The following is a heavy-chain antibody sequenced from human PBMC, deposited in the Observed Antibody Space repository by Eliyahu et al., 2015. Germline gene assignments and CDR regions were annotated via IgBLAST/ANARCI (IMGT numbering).Heavy chain of an antibody. J-gene: IGHJ4*02. D-gene: IGHD2-2*01. Sequence: EEQLLESGGGLVQPGGSLRLXCEXXGFTFRXFAXSWVRQAPGKGLGWVSGISGSGDSTYYADSLKGRFTISRDNSKNTLYLQMNSLKAEDTAVYHCAKLTGYCSITSCXARFEYWGQGTLVTVSS. CDR2: ISGSGDST. CDR3: AKLTGYCSITSCXARFEY. V-gene: IGHV3-23*01. CDR1: GFTFRXFA.